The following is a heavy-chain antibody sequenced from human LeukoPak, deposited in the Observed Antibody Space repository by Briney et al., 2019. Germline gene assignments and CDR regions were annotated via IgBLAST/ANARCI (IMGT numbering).Heavy chain of an antibody. J-gene: IGHJ4*02. CDR2: ISYDGSNK. CDR3: AKVGSGSES. Sequence: GRSLRLSCAASGFTFSSYGMHWVRQAPGKGLEWVAVISYDGSNKYYADSVKGRFTISRDNSKNTLYLQMNSPRAEDTAVYYCAKVGSGSESWGQRTLVTVSS. D-gene: IGHD3-10*01. V-gene: IGHV3-30*18. CDR1: GFTFSSYG.